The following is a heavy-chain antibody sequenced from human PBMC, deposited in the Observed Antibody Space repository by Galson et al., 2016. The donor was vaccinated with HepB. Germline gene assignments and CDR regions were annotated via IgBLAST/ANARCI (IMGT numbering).Heavy chain of an antibody. J-gene: IGHJ6*02. CDR3: AIPEMGAIGGMDV. CDR1: GYRFSDYW. V-gene: IGHV5-51*01. Sequence: QSGAEVTEPGDSLEISCKGSGYRFSDYWIAWVRQMPGKGLEWMGIIYPGDSDTRYSPSFQGQVTISADKSISTAYLQWSSLKASDTAMYYCAIPEMGAIGGMDVWGQGTTVTVSS. CDR2: IYPGDSDT. D-gene: IGHD1-26*01.